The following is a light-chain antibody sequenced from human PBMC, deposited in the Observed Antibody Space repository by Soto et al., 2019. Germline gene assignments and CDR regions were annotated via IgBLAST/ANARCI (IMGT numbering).Light chain of an antibody. V-gene: IGLV4-69*01. J-gene: IGLJ7*01. CDR3: QTWGTGIAF. CDR2: LNSDGSH. CDR1: SGHNSYA. Sequence: HLVLTKSPSASASLGASCKLTCTRSSGHNSYAIAWHQQQPEKGPRYLMKLNSDGSHSKGDGIPDRFSGSSSGAERYLAVSSLQSEDEADYYCQTWGTGIAFFGGGTQLTVL.